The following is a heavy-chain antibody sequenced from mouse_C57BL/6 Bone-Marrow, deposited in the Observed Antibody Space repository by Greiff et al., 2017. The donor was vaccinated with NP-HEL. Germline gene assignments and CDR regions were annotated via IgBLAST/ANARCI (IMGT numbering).Heavy chain of an antibody. CDR2: IYPGSGNT. CDR3: ARWFTTVVATNWYFDV. J-gene: IGHJ1*03. CDR1: GYTFTDYY. Sequence: VKLMESGAELVRPGASVKLSCKASGYTFTDYYINWVKQRPGQGLEWIARIYPGSGNTYYNEKFKGKATLTAEKSSSTAYMQLSSLTSEDSAVYFCARWFTTVVATNWYFDVWGTGTTVTVSS. D-gene: IGHD1-1*01. V-gene: IGHV1-76*01.